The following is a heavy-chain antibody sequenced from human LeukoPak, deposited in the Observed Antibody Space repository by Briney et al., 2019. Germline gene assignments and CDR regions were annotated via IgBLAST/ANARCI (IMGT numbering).Heavy chain of an antibody. CDR1: GYTFTSYG. J-gene: IGHJ4*02. Sequence: GASVKVSCKASGYTFTSYGISWVRQAPGQGLEWMGWISAYNGNTNYAQKLQGRVTMTTGTSTSTAYMELRSLRSDDTAVYYCARCPVDYYDSSGYYYGDYWGQGTLVTVSS. V-gene: IGHV1-18*01. CDR3: ARCPVDYYDSSGYYYGDY. D-gene: IGHD3-22*01. CDR2: ISAYNGNT.